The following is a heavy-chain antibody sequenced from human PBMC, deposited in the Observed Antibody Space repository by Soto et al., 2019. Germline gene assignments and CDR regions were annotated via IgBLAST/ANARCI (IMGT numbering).Heavy chain of an antibody. Sequence: SVKVSCKASGFTFSSSGIHWVRQARGQRLEWIGWIVVGSGNTNYAQKFQERVTITRDVSTNTAYMELTSLRSEDTAVYYCARLAPYYYDSSGYYGEDAFDIWGQGTMVTVSS. CDR1: GFTFSSSG. V-gene: IGHV1-58*02. CDR3: ARLAPYYYDSSGYYGEDAFDI. J-gene: IGHJ3*02. CDR2: IVVGSGNT. D-gene: IGHD3-22*01.